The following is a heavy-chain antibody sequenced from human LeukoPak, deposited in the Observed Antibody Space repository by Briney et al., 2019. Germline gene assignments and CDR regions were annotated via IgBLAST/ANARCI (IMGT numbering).Heavy chain of an antibody. CDR1: GFTFDDYA. D-gene: IGHD2-21*01. Sequence: GGSLRLSCAASGFTFDDYAMHWVRQAPGKGLEWVSGISWNSGSIGYADSVKGRFTISRDNAKNSQYLQMNSLRAEDTALYYCAKGSRGERYFDYWGQGTLVTVSS. J-gene: IGHJ4*02. CDR3: AKGSRGERYFDY. CDR2: ISWNSGSI. V-gene: IGHV3-9*01.